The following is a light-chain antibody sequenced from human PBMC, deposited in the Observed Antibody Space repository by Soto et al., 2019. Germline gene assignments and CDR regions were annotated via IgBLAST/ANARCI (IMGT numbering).Light chain of an antibody. Sequence: DVPMTQSPSTLSAYVGDRVTITCRASQTIGSWLAWYQQKPGKAPKLLIYKASTLETGVPSRFSGSGSGTEFTLTITSLQPDDFATYYCQQYNTFSWPFGQGTKVEIK. CDR3: QQYNTFSWP. CDR2: KAS. V-gene: IGKV1-5*03. J-gene: IGKJ1*01. CDR1: QTIGSW.